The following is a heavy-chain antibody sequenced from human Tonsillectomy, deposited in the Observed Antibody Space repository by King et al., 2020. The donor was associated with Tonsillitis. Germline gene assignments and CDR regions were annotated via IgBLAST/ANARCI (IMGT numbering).Heavy chain of an antibody. CDR1: GFTFSDYY. CDR3: ARDDDSSCFDY. D-gene: IGHD6-13*01. CDR2: ISSSGTST. J-gene: IGHJ4*02. V-gene: IGHV3-11*01. Sequence: QLVQSGGGLVKPGGSLRLSCTAYGFTFSDYYMTWIRQAPGKGLEWISYISSSGTSTYYADSVKGRFTISRDNAKNSLYLQMDSLTAEDTAVYYCARDDDSSCFDYWGQGTLVTVSS.